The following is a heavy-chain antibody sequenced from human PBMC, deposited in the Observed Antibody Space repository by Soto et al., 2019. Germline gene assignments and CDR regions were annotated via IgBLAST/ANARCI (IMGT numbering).Heavy chain of an antibody. D-gene: IGHD2-8*01. CDR2: ISPSGSLI. CDR1: GFSVSSYS. V-gene: IGHV3-48*01. Sequence: VQLVESGGGLVQSGGSLTLSCAASGFSVSSYSMNWVRQAPGKGLEWLSHISPSGSLIYYAASVKGRFTISRDSAKNTMHLQINCRGAEDTAVYYCANERCWHLDIWGRGTLVSVSS. J-gene: IGHJ2*01. CDR3: ANERCWHLDI.